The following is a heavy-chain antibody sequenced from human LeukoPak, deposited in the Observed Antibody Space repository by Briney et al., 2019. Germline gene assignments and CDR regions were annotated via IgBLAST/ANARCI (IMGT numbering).Heavy chain of an antibody. D-gene: IGHD5-24*01. Sequence: ASVKVSRKASGYIFTSYGISWVRQAPGQGLEWMGWISAYNGNTNYAQKLQGRVTMTTDTSTSTAYMELRSLRSDDTAVYYCARDRRDGYNWDYFDYRGQGTLVTVSS. J-gene: IGHJ4*02. CDR3: ARDRRDGYNWDYFDY. CDR1: GYIFTSYG. V-gene: IGHV1-18*01. CDR2: ISAYNGNT.